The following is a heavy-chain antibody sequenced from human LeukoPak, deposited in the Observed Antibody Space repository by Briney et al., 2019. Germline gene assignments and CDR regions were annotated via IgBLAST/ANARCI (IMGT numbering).Heavy chain of an antibody. J-gene: IGHJ4*02. D-gene: IGHD3-3*01. CDR1: GFAFSAYW. CDR2: INEDATTI. CDR3: VKDLIFVWTPGDDFDF. Sequence: GGSLRLSCAASGFAFSAYWMHWVRQAPGKGLEWVARINEDATTITYVECVKGRLIIAKDNSKKSLYMQMNNVRAEDTAVYYCVKDLIFVWTPGDDFDFWGQGTLVIVSS. V-gene: IGHV3-74*01.